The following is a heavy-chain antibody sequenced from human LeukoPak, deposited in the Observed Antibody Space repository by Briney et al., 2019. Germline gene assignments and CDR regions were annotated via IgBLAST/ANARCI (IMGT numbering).Heavy chain of an antibody. D-gene: IGHD2-15*01. CDR2: IRSKTAGGTT. Sequence: PGGSLRLSCAASGFTFNDAWMNWVRQAPGKGLEWVGRIRSKTAGGTTDFAAPVKGRFAIFRDDSENTVYLQMNSLTVEDTAVYYCSQGSGQYFHYWGQGTLVTVSS. J-gene: IGHJ4*02. V-gene: IGHV3-15*07. CDR1: GFTFNDAW. CDR3: SQGSGQYFHY.